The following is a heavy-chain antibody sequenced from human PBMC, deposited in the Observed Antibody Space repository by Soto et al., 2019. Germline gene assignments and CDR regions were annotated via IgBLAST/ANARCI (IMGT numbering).Heavy chain of an antibody. V-gene: IGHV3-21*01. J-gene: IGHJ5*02. CDR2: ISSSSSYI. CDR1: GFTFSSYS. Sequence: EVQLVESGGGLVKPGGSLRLSCAASGFTFSSYSMNWVRQAPGKGLEWVSSISSSSSYIYYADSVKGRFTISRDNAKNSRYLQMTSLRAGDTAVYYCARVLYYYDSSAYYSPWGQGTLVTVSS. CDR3: ARVLYYYDSSAYYSP. D-gene: IGHD3-22*01.